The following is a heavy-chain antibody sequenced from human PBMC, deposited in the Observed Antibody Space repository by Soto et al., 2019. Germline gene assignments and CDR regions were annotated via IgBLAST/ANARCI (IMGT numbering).Heavy chain of an antibody. CDR3: AASIFYYGMDV. CDR1: GYTFTNYW. J-gene: IGHJ6*02. Sequence: PGESLKISCKGSGYTFTNYWIGWVRQMPGKGLEWRGIIYPGDSETKYNPSFQGEVTISADKYITTTSLQCSSLKASDTAIYYCAASIFYYGMDVWGQGTTVTVSS. CDR2: IYPGDSET. V-gene: IGHV5-51*01.